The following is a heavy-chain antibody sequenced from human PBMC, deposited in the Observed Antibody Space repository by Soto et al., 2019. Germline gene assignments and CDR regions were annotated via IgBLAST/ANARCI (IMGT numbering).Heavy chain of an antibody. CDR3: AREDILGVRSFDY. CDR1: GFTSSGYS. V-gene: IGHV3-48*02. Sequence: SLRLSCAASGFTSSGYSVNWVRQAPGKGLEWVSYISSGSKTIYYAESVKGRFTVSRDNARNSQYLQMNSLRDEDTAVYYCAREDILGVRSFDYWGQGTLVTVSS. D-gene: IGHD3-9*01. CDR2: ISSGSKTI. J-gene: IGHJ4*02.